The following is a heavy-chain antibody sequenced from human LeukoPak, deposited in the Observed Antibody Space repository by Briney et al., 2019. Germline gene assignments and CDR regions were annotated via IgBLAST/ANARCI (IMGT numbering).Heavy chain of an antibody. V-gene: IGHV4-38-2*02. CDR1: GYSISSGYY. J-gene: IGHJ4*02. CDR3: ARRGSSWLFGY. D-gene: IGHD6-13*01. CDR2: IYHSGST. Sequence: SETLSLTCTVSGYSISSGYYWGWIRQPPGKGLEWIGSIYHSGSTYYNPSLKSRVTISVDTSKNQFSLKLSSVTAADTAVYYCARRGSSWLFGYWAREPWSPSPQ.